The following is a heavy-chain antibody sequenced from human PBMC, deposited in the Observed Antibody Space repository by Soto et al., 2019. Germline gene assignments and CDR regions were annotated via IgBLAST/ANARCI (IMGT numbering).Heavy chain of an antibody. CDR1: GFTFSSYA. J-gene: IGHJ4*02. CDR3: ARTGLDTAMVTVFDY. Sequence: EVQLVESGGGLVQPGGSLRLSCAASGFTFSSYAMHWVRQAPGKGLEYVSAISSNGGSTYSANSVKGRFTISRDNSXXALYLQMGSLRAEDVAVYYCARTGLDTAMVTVFDYWGQGTLVTVSS. V-gene: IGHV3-64*01. D-gene: IGHD5-18*01. CDR2: ISSNGGST.